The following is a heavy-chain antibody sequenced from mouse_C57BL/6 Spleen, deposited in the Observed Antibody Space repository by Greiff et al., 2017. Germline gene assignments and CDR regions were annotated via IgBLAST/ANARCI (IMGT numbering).Heavy chain of an antibody. J-gene: IGHJ2*01. CDR1: GYSITSGYY. CDR3: AKDTDLFYYFDY. Sequence: EVKLMEPGPGLVKPSQSLSLTCSVTGYSITSGYYWNWIRQFPGNKLEWMGYISYDGSNNYNPSLKNRISITRDTSKNQFFLKLNSVTTEDTATYYCAKDTDLFYYFDYWGQGTTLTVSS. V-gene: IGHV3-6*01. CDR2: ISYDGSN. D-gene: IGHD1-1*01.